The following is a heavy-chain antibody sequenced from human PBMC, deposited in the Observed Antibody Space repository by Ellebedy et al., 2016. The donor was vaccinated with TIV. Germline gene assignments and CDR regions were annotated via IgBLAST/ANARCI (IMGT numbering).Heavy chain of an antibody. CDR3: TKNLRWEDKKDY. V-gene: IGHV3-15*01. Sequence: GESLKISCAASGFTFSSAWMIWVRQSPGKGLEWIGRIKSKINGGATDFAAPVRGRITISRDDSKDTLYLQMNSLKTEDTAVYYCTKNLRWEDKKDYWGQGTLVTVSS. J-gene: IGHJ4*02. CDR2: IKSKINGGAT. D-gene: IGHD1-26*01. CDR1: GFTFSSAW.